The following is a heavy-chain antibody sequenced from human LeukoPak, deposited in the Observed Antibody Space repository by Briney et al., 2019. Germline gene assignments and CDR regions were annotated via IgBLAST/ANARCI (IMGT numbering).Heavy chain of an antibody. CDR3: ARDQGEWLVANAFDI. CDR2: IIPVFGTA. D-gene: IGHD6-19*01. CDR1: GGTFSSYA. Sequence: SVKVSCKASGGTFSSYAISWVRQAPGQGLEWMGRIIPVFGTANYAQKFQGRVTITTDESTSTAYMELSSLRSEDTAVYYCARDQGEWLVANAFDIWGQGTMVTVSS. V-gene: IGHV1-69*05. J-gene: IGHJ3*02.